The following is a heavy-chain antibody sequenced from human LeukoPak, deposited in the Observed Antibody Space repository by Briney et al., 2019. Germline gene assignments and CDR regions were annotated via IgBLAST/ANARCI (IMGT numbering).Heavy chain of an antibody. J-gene: IGHJ3*02. Sequence: GASVKVSCKASGYTFTGYYVHWVRQAPGQGLEWMGWINPNSGGTNYAQKFQGRVTMTRDTSISTAYMELSRLRSDDTAVYYCARDYGDSYDAFDIWGQGTMVTVSS. D-gene: IGHD4-17*01. CDR1: GYTFTGYY. V-gene: IGHV1-2*02. CDR3: ARDYGDSYDAFDI. CDR2: INPNSGGT.